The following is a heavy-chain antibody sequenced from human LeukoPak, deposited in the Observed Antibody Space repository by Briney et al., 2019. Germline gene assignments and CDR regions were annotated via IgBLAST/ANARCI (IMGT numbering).Heavy chain of an antibody. J-gene: IGHJ3*02. CDR2: ISYDGTNK. Sequence: GGSLRLSCAASGFTFSSYGMHWVRQAPGKGLEWVAVISYDGTNKYYPDSAKGRFTISRDSSKNTLYLQMNSLRAEDTAVYYCAKASGVPWADYAFDIWGQGTMVTVSS. D-gene: IGHD3-10*01. V-gene: IGHV3-30*18. CDR3: AKASGVPWADYAFDI. CDR1: GFTFSSYG.